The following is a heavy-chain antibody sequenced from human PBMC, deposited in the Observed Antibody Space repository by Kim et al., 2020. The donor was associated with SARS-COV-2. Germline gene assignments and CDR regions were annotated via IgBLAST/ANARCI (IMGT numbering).Heavy chain of an antibody. Sequence: RYSPSFQGQVTISADKTINTAYLQWNSLRASDTGMYYCARRSGAAEYFHHWSQGTLVTVSS. J-gene: IGHJ1*01. V-gene: IGHV5-51*01. CDR3: ARRSGAAEYFHH. D-gene: IGHD3-10*01.